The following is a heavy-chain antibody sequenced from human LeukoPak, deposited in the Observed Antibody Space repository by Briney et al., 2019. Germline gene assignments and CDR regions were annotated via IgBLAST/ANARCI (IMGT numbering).Heavy chain of an antibody. J-gene: IGHJ6*02. D-gene: IGHD3-16*01. CDR1: GYTFTGYY. V-gene: IGHV1-2*02. Sequence: GESLKISCKASGYTFTGYYMHWVRQAPGQGLEWMGWINPNSGGTNYAQKFQGRVTMTRDTSISTAYMELSRLRSDDTAVYYCARDDARGGTYYYYYGMDVWGQGTTVTVSS. CDR2: INPNSGGT. CDR3: ARDDARGGTYYYYYGMDV.